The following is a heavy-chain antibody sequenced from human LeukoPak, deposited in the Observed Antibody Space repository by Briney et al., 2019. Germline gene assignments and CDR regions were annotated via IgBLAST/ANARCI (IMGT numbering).Heavy chain of an antibody. Sequence: ASVKVSCKASGYTFTSYGISWVRQAPGQGLEWMGWISAYNGNTNYAQKLQGRVTMTTDTSTSTAYMELRSLRSDDTAVYYCARDQVLVGATTATGPLDYWGQGTLVTVSS. D-gene: IGHD1-26*01. CDR2: ISAYNGNT. CDR1: GYTFTSYG. J-gene: IGHJ4*02. V-gene: IGHV1-18*01. CDR3: ARDQVLVGATTATGPLDY.